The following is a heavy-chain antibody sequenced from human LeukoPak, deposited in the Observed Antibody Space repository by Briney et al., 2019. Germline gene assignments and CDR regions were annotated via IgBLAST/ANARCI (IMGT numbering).Heavy chain of an antibody. CDR1: GGNFSSYA. CDR3: ARSGGALGYYYMDV. J-gene: IGHJ6*03. D-gene: IGHD3-10*01. V-gene: IGHV1-69*01. CDR2: IIATFGTE. Sequence: SVKVSCKASGGNFSSYAISWVRQAPGQGLEWMGGIIATFGTENYVQKFQGRVTITADESTSTAYMELSSLRSEDTAVYYCARSGGALGYYYMDVWGKGTTVTVSS.